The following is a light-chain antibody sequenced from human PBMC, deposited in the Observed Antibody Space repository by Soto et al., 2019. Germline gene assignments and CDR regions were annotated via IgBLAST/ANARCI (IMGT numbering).Light chain of an antibody. Sequence: DIQLTQSPSFLSASVGDRVTITCRASQGISSYLAWYQQKPGKAPKLLIYAASTLQSGVPSRFSGSGSGTEFTLTIISLQPEDVATYYCQQLNSSPRTFGQGTKLEIK. V-gene: IGKV1-9*01. J-gene: IGKJ2*02. CDR3: QQLNSSPRT. CDR2: AAS. CDR1: QGISSY.